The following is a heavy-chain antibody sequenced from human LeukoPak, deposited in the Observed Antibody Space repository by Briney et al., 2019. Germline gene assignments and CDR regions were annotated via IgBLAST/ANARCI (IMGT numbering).Heavy chain of an antibody. CDR3: ARHHYFWSGYYNAFDM. CDR2: ISYSGST. CDR1: GGSISSSAYY. J-gene: IGHJ3*02. D-gene: IGHD3-3*01. Sequence: SETLSLTCTVSGGSISSSAYYWGWIRRSPGKGLEWIGTISYSGSTYYNPSLKSRLTISVDTSKNQFSLRLSSVAAADTAVYYCARHHYFWSGYYNAFDMWGQGTMVTVSS. V-gene: IGHV4-39*01.